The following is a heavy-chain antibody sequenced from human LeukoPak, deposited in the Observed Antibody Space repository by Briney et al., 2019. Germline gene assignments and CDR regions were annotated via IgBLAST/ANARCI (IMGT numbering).Heavy chain of an antibody. V-gene: IGHV1-18*01. CDR1: GYTFSSYG. CDR2: SSANNGTR. CDR3: AMKGDYDDFDI. J-gene: IGHJ3*02. D-gene: IGHD3-10*01. Sequence: GASVKVSCKASGYTFSSYGISWVRQAPEQGLEWMGWSSANNGTRNYAQKLQGRVTMTTDTSTSTAYMELRSLRSDDTAVYYCAMKGDYDDFDIWGQGTMVTVSS.